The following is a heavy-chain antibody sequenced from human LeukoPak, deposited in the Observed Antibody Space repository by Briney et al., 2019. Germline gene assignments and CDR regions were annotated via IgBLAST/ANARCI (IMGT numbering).Heavy chain of an antibody. J-gene: IGHJ4*02. CDR3: TTDPTLAYCGGDCLGY. CDR2: IKSKTDGGTT. Sequence: GGSLRLSCAASGFTFSNAWMSWVRQAPGKGLEWVGRIKSKTDGGTTDHAAPVKGRFTISRDDSKNTLYLQMNSLKTEDTAVYFCTTDPTLAYCGGDCLGYWGQGTLVTVSS. V-gene: IGHV3-15*01. D-gene: IGHD2-21*01. CDR1: GFTFSNAW.